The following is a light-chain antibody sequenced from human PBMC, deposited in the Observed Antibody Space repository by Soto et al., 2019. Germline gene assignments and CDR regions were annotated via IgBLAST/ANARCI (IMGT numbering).Light chain of an antibody. V-gene: IGKV3-20*01. CDR1: QSVGSDH. CDR3: QQYGSSPYT. CDR2: GAS. Sequence: EIVLTQSPGTLSLSPGERATLSCRASQSVGSDHLAWYQQKPGQAPRLLLYGASNRASGIPDRFSVSGSGTDFTLTISRLEPEDFAVYSCQQYGSSPYTFGQGTKLQI. J-gene: IGKJ2*01.